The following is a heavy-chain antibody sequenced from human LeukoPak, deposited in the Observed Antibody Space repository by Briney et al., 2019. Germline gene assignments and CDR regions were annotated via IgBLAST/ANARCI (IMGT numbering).Heavy chain of an antibody. CDR2: IRYDGSNK. V-gene: IGHV3-30*02. J-gene: IGHJ4*02. Sequence: GGSLRLSCAASGFTFSSYGMHWVRQAPGKGRGWVAFIRYDGSNKYYADSVKGRFTISRDNAKNSLYLQMNSLRAEDTAVYYCARSIVGATGYFDYWGQGTLVTVSS. D-gene: IGHD1-26*01. CDR3: ARSIVGATGYFDY. CDR1: GFTFSSYG.